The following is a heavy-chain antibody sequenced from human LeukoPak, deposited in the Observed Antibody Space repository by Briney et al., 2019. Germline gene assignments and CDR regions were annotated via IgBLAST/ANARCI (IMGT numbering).Heavy chain of an antibody. CDR2: INAGNGNT. CDR3: ARDTFGTSRPSDY. V-gene: IGHV1-3*01. Sequence: ASVKVSCKASGYTFTSYAMQWVRQAPGQRLEWMGWINAGNGNTKYSQKFQGRVTITRDASASTAYMELSSLRSEDTAVYYCARDTFGTSRPSDYWGQGTLVTVSS. CDR1: GYTFTSYA. J-gene: IGHJ4*02. D-gene: IGHD1-14*01.